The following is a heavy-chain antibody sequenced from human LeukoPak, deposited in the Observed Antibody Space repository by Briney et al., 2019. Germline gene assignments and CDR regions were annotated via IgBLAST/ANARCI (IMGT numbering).Heavy chain of an antibody. CDR2: INPNSGGT. Sequence: ASVTVSCKASGYTFTGYYMHWVRQAPGQGLEWMGWINPNSGGTNYAQKFQGRVTMTRDTSISTAYMELSRLRSDDTAVYYCARSPRYYDSSGYYGYWGQGTLVTVSS. J-gene: IGHJ4*02. CDR3: ARSPRYYDSSGYYGY. CDR1: GYTFTGYY. D-gene: IGHD3-22*01. V-gene: IGHV1-2*02.